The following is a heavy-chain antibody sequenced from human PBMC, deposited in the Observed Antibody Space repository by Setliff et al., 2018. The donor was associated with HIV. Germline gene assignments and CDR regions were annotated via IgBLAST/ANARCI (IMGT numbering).Heavy chain of an antibody. CDR1: ASSISSDYC. CDR3: ARHLLRGYIYIVFDY. J-gene: IGHJ4*02. Sequence: SETLSLTCAVSASSISSDYCWGWIRQPPGKGLEWIGSTHHSGSTYYNPSLNSRVTISVDTSKNHFSLKLRSGTAADTAVYYCARHLLRGYIYIVFDYWGQGTLVTVSS. CDR2: THHSGST. D-gene: IGHD5-18*01. V-gene: IGHV4-38-2*01.